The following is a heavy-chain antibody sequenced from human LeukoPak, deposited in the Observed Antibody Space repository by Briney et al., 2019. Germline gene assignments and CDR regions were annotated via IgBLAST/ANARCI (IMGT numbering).Heavy chain of an antibody. Sequence: GGSLRLSCAASGFVFSSYAMGWVRQAPGKGLEWVSYISSSGSTIYYADSVKGRFTISRDNAKNSLYLQMNSLRAEDTAVYYCAELGITMIGGVWGKGTTVTISS. CDR3: AELGITMIGGV. D-gene: IGHD3-10*02. CDR2: ISSSGSTI. J-gene: IGHJ6*04. CDR1: GFVFSSYA. V-gene: IGHV3-48*03.